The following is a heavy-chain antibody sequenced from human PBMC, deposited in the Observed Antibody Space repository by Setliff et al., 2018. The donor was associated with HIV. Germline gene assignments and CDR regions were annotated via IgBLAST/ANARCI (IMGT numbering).Heavy chain of an antibody. J-gene: IGHJ4*02. CDR2: IYYSGST. D-gene: IGHD3-22*01. Sequence: PSETLSLTCTVSGGSISSSSYYWGWIRQPPGKGLEWIGSIYYSGSTYYNPSLKSRVTISVDTSKNQFSLKLSSVTAADTAIYYCARDPRGLLSPVPRGYFDYWGQGALVTVSS. CDR3: ARDPRGLLSPVPRGYFDY. CDR1: GGSISSSSYY. V-gene: IGHV4-39*02.